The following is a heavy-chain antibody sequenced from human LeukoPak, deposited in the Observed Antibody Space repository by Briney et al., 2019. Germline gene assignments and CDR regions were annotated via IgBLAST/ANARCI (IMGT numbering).Heavy chain of an antibody. D-gene: IGHD6-19*01. V-gene: IGHV3-33*01. CDR2: IWYDGSDE. CDR3: ARYTTGHGFDF. J-gene: IGHJ4*02. Sequence: GGSLRLSCVASGFIFSKNGMHWVRQAPGKGLEWVAYIWYDGSDEDYADSVKGRFTISRDNSKNTLYLQMNSLRAEDTVVYFCARYTTGHGFDFWGQGTLVTVSS. CDR1: GFIFSKNG.